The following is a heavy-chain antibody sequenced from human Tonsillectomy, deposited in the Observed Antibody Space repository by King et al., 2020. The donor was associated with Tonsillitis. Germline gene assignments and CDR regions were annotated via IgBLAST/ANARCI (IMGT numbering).Heavy chain of an antibody. V-gene: IGHV3-30-3*01. J-gene: IGHJ6*02. CDR2: VSYDGSKK. CDR3: ARRSDAPDAYYGMDV. CDR1: GFTFSHYD. Sequence: VQLVESGGGVVQPGRSLRLSCAASGFTFSHYDMHWVRQAPGKGLEWVAVVSYDGSKKYYADSVKGRFTISRDNSENTLSLQMNSLGAEDTAVYYCARRSDAPDAYYGMDVWGQGTTVTVSS. D-gene: IGHD6-6*01.